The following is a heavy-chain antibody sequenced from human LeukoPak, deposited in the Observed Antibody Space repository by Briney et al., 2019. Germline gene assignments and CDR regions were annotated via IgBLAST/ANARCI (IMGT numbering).Heavy chain of an antibody. CDR2: ISAYNGNT. J-gene: IGHJ4*02. V-gene: IGHV1-18*01. D-gene: IGHD6-13*01. CDR3: ARSRGGGSWPEIDY. CDR1: GYTFTSYG. Sequence: GASVKVSCKASGYTFTSYGISWVRQAPGQGLEWMGWISAYNGNTNYAQKLQGRVTMTTDTSTSTAYVELRSLRSDDTAVYYCARSRGGGSWPEIDYWGQGTLVTVSS.